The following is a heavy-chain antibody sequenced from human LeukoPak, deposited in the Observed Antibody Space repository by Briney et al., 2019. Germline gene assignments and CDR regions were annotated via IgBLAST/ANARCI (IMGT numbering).Heavy chain of an antibody. J-gene: IGHJ5*02. V-gene: IGHV1-69*13. D-gene: IGHD2-2*01. CDR1: GGTFSSYA. Sequence: SVKVSCKASGGTFSSYAISWVRQAPGQGLEWMGGIIPIFGTANYAQKFQGRVTITADESMSTAYMELSSPRSEDTAVYYCARVSSAYQLLGWFDPWGQGTLVTVSS. CDR3: ARVSSAYQLLGWFDP. CDR2: IIPIFGTA.